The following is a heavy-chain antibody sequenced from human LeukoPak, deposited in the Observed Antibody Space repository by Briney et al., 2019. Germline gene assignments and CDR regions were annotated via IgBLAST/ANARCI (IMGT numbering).Heavy chain of an antibody. D-gene: IGHD2-21*02. Sequence: SETLSLTCTVSGGSISSYYWSWIRQPPGKGLEWIGYIYYSGSTNYNPSLKSRVTISVDTSKNQFSLKLSSVTAADTAVYYCARDGGDPEGMDVWGQGTTVTVSS. CDR2: IYYSGST. J-gene: IGHJ6*02. V-gene: IGHV4-59*01. CDR1: GGSISSYY. CDR3: ARDGGDPEGMDV.